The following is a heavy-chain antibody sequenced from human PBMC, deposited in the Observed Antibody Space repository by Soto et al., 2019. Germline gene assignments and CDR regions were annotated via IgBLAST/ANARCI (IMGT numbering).Heavy chain of an antibody. V-gene: IGHV1-69*01. CDR3: SGGSVDIGATMDWYFDL. CDR1: GGTFSSYA. CDR2: IIPIFVTA. Sequence: QVQLVQSGAEVKKPGSSVKVSCKASGGTFSSYAISWVRQAPGQGLEWMGGIIPIFVTANYAQKFQGRVTITADESMSTAYMELSSLRSEDTAVYYCSGGSVDIGATMDWYFDLWGRGTRVTVSS. J-gene: IGHJ2*01. D-gene: IGHD5-12*01.